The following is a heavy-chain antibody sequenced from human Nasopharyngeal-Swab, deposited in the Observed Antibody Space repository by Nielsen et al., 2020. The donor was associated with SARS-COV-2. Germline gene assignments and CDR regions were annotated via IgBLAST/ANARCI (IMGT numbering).Heavy chain of an antibody. CDR3: ARDRVGWLQLSPDAFDI. Sequence: GGSLRLSCTVSGFTFSSYGMHWVRQAPGKGLEWVAVIWYDGSYKYYGDSVKGRFTISRDNSKNTPYLEMNNLRVEDTAVYYCARDRVGWLQLSPDAFDIWGQGTMVPSPQ. D-gene: IGHD5-24*01. CDR1: GFTFSSYG. J-gene: IGHJ3*02. V-gene: IGHV3-33*01. CDR2: IWYDGSYK.